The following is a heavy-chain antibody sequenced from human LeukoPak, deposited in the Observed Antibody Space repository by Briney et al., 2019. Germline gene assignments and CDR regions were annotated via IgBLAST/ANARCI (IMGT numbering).Heavy chain of an antibody. V-gene: IGHV3-30*02. CDR2: IRYDGSNK. CDR1: GFTFSSYG. Sequence: PGGSLRLSCAASGFTFSSYGMHWVRQAPGKGLEWVAFIRYDGSNKYYADSVKGRFTISRDNSKNTLYLQMNSLRAEDTAVYYCVRDHSTGGSGWYYDSWGQGTLLTVSS. J-gene: IGHJ5*01. D-gene: IGHD6-19*01. CDR3: VRDHSTGGSGWYYDS.